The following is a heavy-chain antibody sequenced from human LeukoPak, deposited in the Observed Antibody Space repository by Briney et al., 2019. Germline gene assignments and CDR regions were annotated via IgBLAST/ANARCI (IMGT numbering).Heavy chain of an antibody. V-gene: IGHV3-23*01. J-gene: IGHJ4*02. CDR2: ISGGGNT. Sequence: HPGGSLRLSCAGSGFTFSSYAMSWVRQAPGKGLDWVSVISGGGNTYYADSVKGRFTISKDTSKNTLYLQMNSLRAEDTAVYYCARTWIQPTQFDYWGQGTLVTVSS. CDR3: ARTWIQPTQFDY. CDR1: GFTFSSYA. D-gene: IGHD5-18*01.